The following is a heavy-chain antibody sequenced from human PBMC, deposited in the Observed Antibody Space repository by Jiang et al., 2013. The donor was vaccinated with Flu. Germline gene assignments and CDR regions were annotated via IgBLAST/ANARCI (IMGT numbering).Heavy chain of an antibody. Sequence: QLVESGAELKXPGASIKVSCKASGYNFIAYYIHWVRQAPGQGLEWLGRINPSGGLTNYPQKFQARVTMTTGASIATAFMELSGLTSDDTAVYFCARSPVSGSGWYRFDYWGQGTLATVST. CDR3: ARSPVSGSGWYRFDY. D-gene: IGHD6-19*01. CDR2: INPSGGLT. CDR1: GYNFIAYY. J-gene: IGHJ4*02. V-gene: IGHV1-2*06.